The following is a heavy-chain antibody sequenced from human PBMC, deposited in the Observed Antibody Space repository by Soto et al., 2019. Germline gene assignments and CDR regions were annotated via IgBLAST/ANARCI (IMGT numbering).Heavy chain of an antibody. CDR2: IYYSGST. Sequence: SETLSLTCTVSGGSISSYYWSWIRQPPGKGLEWIGYIYYSGSTNYNPSLKSRVTISVDTSKNQFSLKLSSVTAADTAVYYCARLEDYYDWFDPWGQGTLVTVSS. CDR3: ARLEDYYDWFDP. D-gene: IGHD3-22*01. J-gene: IGHJ5*02. V-gene: IGHV4-59*01. CDR1: GGSISSYY.